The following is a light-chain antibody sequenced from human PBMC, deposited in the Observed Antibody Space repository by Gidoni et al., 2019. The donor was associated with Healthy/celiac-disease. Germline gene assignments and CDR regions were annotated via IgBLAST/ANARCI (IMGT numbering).Light chain of an antibody. V-gene: IGKV3-20*01. CDR3: QQYGSSRVT. CDR1: QSVSSSY. J-gene: IGKJ4*01. Sequence: EIVLTQSPGTLSLSPGERATLSCRASQSVSSSYLAGYQQKPGQAPRLLIYGASNRATGIPDRFSGSGSGTDFTLIISRLEPEDFAVYYCQQYGSSRVTFGGGTKVEIK. CDR2: GAS.